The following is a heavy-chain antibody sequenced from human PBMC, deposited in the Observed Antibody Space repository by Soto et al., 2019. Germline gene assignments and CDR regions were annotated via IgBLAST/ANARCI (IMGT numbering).Heavy chain of an antibody. CDR2: INPDGSAK. CDR3: ARGRF. J-gene: IGHJ4*02. Sequence: VGSLRLSCAASGFTFSSYWMSWVRQVPGKGLEWVANINPDGSAKYYMGSVKGRFTISRENAQTSLSLQMNSLSAEDTATYFCARGRFWGQGALVTVSS. CDR1: GFTFSSYW. D-gene: IGHD6-25*01. V-gene: IGHV3-7*01.